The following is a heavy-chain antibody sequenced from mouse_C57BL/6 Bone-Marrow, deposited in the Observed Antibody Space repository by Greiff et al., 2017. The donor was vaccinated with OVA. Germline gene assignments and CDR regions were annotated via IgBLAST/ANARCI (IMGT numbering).Heavy chain of an antibody. D-gene: IGHD1-1*01. J-gene: IGHJ1*03. CDR3: AREYYGSSYLYWYFDV. V-gene: IGHV2-9-1*01. Sequence: VKLVESGPGLVAPSQSLSITRTVSGFSLTSYAISWVRQPPGKGLEWLGVIWTGGGTNYNSALKSRLSISKDNSKSQVFLKMNSLQTDDTARYYCAREYYGSSYLYWYFDVWGTGTTVTVSS. CDR2: IWTGGGT. CDR1: GFSLTSYA.